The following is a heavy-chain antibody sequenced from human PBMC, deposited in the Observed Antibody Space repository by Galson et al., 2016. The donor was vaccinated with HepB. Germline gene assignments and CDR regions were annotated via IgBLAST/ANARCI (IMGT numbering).Heavy chain of an antibody. D-gene: IGHD3-10*01. CDR3: ARERLSGADGSGSYLFDF. V-gene: IGHV3-30*04. CDR1: GFTLTRHP. J-gene: IGHJ4*02. CDR2: ISYDGLSK. Sequence: SLRLSCAASGFTLTRHPMHWVRLAPGKGLEFVAVISYDGLSKYYADSVKGRFTISRDTSKNTLYLQMNSLRGDDTAVYYCARERLSGADGSGSYLFDFWGQGTLVTVSS.